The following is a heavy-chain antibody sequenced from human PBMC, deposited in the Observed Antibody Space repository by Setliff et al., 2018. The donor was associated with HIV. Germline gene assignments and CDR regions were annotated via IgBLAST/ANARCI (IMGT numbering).Heavy chain of an antibody. CDR3: ASMWKVGA. Sequence: PGGSLRLSCGASGFIFSDSWMDWVRQAPGKGLEWVATIKKDGREKYYVDSVKGRFTISRDNARTSLYLEITNLKVEDTAVYFCASMWKVGAWGRGTLVTVSS. CDR1: GFIFSDSW. V-gene: IGHV3-7*03. J-gene: IGHJ5*02. D-gene: IGHD1-26*01. CDR2: IKKDGREK.